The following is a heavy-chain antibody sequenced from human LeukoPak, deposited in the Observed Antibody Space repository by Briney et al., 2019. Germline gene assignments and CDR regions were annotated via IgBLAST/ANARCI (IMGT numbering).Heavy chain of an antibody. CDR2: ISYDGSNK. D-gene: IGHD5-18*01. CDR1: GFTFSSYG. Sequence: PGRSLTLSCAASGFTFSSYGMHWVRQAPGKGLEWVAVISYDGSNKYYADSVKGRFTISRDNSKNTLYLQMNSLRAEDTAVYYCAKDEGYSYGLNYYYYYYGMDVWGQGTTVTVSS. V-gene: IGHV3-30*18. CDR3: AKDEGYSYGLNYYYYYYGMDV. J-gene: IGHJ6*02.